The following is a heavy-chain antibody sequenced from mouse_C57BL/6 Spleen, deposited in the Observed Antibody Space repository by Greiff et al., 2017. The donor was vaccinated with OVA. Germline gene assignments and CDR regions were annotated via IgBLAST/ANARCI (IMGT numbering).Heavy chain of an antibody. Sequence: QVQLKQSGTELVKPGASVKLSCKASGYTFTSYWMHWVKQRPGQGLEWIGNINPSNGGTNYNEKFKSKATLTVDKSSSTAYMQLSSLTSEDSAVYYCARGYYSTHYFDYWGQGTTLTVSS. V-gene: IGHV1-53*01. CDR3: ARGYYSTHYFDY. CDR1: GYTFTSYW. D-gene: IGHD2-5*01. CDR2: INPSNGGT. J-gene: IGHJ2*01.